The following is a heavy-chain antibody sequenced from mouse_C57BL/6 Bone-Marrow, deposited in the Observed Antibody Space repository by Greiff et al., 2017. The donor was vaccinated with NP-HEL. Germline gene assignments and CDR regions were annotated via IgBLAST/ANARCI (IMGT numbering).Heavy chain of an antibody. CDR2: IYPGSGST. J-gene: IGHJ2*01. CDR3: ARPYGYEDY. Sequence: QVQLKQPGAELVKPGASVKMSCKASGYTFTSYWITWVKQMPGQGLEWIGDIYPGSGSTNYNEKFKSKATLTVDTSSSTAYMQLSSLTSEDSAVYYCARPYGYEDYWGQGTTLTVSS. V-gene: IGHV1-55*01. D-gene: IGHD2-2*01. CDR1: GYTFTSYW.